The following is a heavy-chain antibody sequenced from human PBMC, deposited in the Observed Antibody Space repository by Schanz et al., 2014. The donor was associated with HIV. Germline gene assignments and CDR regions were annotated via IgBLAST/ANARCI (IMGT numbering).Heavy chain of an antibody. CDR1: GFTFGSYA. Sequence: EVQLLESGGGLVQPGGSLRLSCAASGFTFGSYAMSWVRQAPGKGLEWVSAISGSSITYSADSVKGRFTISRDNSKNTLYLQMNSLRAEDTAVYYCATTGGYYYGMDVWGQGTTVTVSS. V-gene: IGHV3-23*01. J-gene: IGHJ6*02. CDR3: ATTGGYYYGMDV. D-gene: IGHD7-27*01. CDR2: ISGSSIT.